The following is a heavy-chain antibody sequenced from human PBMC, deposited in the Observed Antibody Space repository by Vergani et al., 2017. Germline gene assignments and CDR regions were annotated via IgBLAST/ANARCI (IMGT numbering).Heavy chain of an antibody. Sequence: EVQLLESGGGLVQPGGSLRLSCAASGSTFSSYSMNWVRQAPGKGLEWVSSISSSSSYIYYADSVKGRFTISRDNAKNSLYLQMNSLRAEDTAVYYCARGGVVPAAIRRGSDYWGQGTLVTVSS. J-gene: IGHJ4*02. CDR3: ARGGVVPAAIRRGSDY. CDR2: ISSSSSYI. D-gene: IGHD2-2*02. CDR1: GSTFSSYS. V-gene: IGHV3-21*01.